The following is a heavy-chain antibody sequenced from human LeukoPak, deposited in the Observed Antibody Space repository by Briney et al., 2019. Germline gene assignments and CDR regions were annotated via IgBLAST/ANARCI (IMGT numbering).Heavy chain of an antibody. V-gene: IGHV3-74*01. CDR1: GFTLSNYW. D-gene: IGHD3-22*01. Sequence: GGSLRLSCAASGFTLSNYWMNWVRQAPGKGLVWVSRGDGDGNNSSYADSVKGRFTIYRDNAKNTLYLQMNSLTAEDTAVYYCAREWGRNYYDSSGYWVGDAFDIWGQGTMVTVSS. J-gene: IGHJ3*02. CDR2: GDGDGNNS. CDR3: AREWGRNYYDSSGYWVGDAFDI.